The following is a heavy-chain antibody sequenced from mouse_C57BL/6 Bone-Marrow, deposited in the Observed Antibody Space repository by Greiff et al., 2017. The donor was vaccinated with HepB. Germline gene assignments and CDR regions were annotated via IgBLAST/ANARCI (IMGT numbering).Heavy chain of an antibody. CDR1: GYTFTEYT. J-gene: IGHJ2*01. V-gene: IGHV1-62-2*01. Sequence: VKLMESGAELVKPGASVKLSCKASGYTFTEYTIHWVKQRSGQGLEWIGWFYPGSGSIKYNEKFKDKATLTADKSSSTVYMELSRLTSEDSAVYFCARHETYYSSFDYWGQGTTLTVSS. CDR3: ARHETYYSSFDY. CDR2: FYPGSGSI. D-gene: IGHD2-12*01.